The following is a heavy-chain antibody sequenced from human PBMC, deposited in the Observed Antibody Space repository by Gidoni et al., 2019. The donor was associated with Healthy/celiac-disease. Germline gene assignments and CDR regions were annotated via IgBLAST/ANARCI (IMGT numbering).Heavy chain of an antibody. CDR2: LNPNSGNT. J-gene: IGHJ4*02. CDR1: GYTFTSYD. Sequence: QVQLVQSGAEVQKPGASLKVSCKASGYTFTSYDNNWVRQATGQGLEWMGWLNPNSGNTGYSQKFQGRVTMTRNTSISTAYMELSSLRSEDTAVFYCARAPFRSRGYSGDYFFDYWGQGTLVTVSS. V-gene: IGHV1-8*01. CDR3: ARAPFRSRGYSGDYFFDY. D-gene: IGHD5-12*01.